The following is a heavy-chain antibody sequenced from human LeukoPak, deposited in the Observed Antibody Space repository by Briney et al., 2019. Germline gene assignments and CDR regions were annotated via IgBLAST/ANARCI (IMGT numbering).Heavy chain of an antibody. Sequence: ASVKVSCKVSGYTLTELSMHWVRQAPGKGLEWMGGFDPEDGETIYAQKFQGRVTMTEDTSTDTAYMELSSLRSEDTAVYYCARDHPRVGATHDAFDIWGQGTMVTVSS. CDR2: FDPEDGET. J-gene: IGHJ3*02. D-gene: IGHD1-26*01. CDR1: GYTLTELS. V-gene: IGHV1-24*01. CDR3: ARDHPRVGATHDAFDI.